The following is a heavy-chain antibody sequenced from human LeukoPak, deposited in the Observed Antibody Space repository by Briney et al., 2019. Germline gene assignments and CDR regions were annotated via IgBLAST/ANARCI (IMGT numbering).Heavy chain of an antibody. CDR3: ARRAGGSPFDI. Sequence: SETLSLTCIVSGGSINSYYWSWIRQPPGKGLEWIGYIHYSGSTNYNPSLSGPVTISLDTSKNQFALRLSSVTAADTAIYYCARRAGGSPFDIWGQGTMVTVSS. CDR1: GGSINSYY. CDR2: IHYSGST. J-gene: IGHJ3*02. V-gene: IGHV4-59*01. D-gene: IGHD3-10*01.